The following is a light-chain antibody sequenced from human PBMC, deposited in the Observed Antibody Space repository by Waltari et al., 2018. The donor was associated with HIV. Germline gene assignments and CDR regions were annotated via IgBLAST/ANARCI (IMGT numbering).Light chain of an antibody. CDR2: DVS. V-gene: IGLV2-14*03. CDR3: SSYTTTFI. CDR1: TSDIGPSHS. J-gene: IGLJ2*01. Sequence: QSALTQPASMSGSPGQSITISCAGPTSDIGPSHSVSWYQQHTDRAPKLIIYDVSYRPSGVDSRFSGSKSGTTASLTISDLRSDDEAVYYCSSYTTTFIFGAGTKVDVL.